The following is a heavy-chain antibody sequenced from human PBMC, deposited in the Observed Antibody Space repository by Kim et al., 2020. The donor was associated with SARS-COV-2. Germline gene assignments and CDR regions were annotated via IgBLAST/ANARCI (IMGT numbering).Heavy chain of an antibody. D-gene: IGHD3-22*01. V-gene: IGHV1-69*13. J-gene: IGHJ6*02. CDR3: ARDWGSGYSHYYYGMDV. Sequence: SVKVSCKASGGTFSSYAISWVRQAPGQGLEWMGGIIPIFGTANYAQKFQGRVTITADESTSTAYMELSSLRSEDTAVYYCARDWGSGYSHYYYGMDVWGQGTTVTVSS. CDR1: GGTFSSYA. CDR2: IIPIFGTA.